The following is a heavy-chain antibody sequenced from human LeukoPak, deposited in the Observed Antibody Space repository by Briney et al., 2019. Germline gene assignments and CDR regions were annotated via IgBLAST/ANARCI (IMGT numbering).Heavy chain of an antibody. V-gene: IGHV4-31*03. D-gene: IGHD3-16*01. J-gene: IGHJ5*02. CDR3: ARAQGRYMITLGGVNWFDP. CDR1: GGSISSGGYY. Sequence: SETLSLTCTVSGGSISSGGYYWSWIRQHPGKGLEWIVYIYYSGSTYYNPSLKSRVTISVDTSKNQFSLKLSSVTAADTAVYYCARAQGRYMITLGGVNWFDPWGQGTLVTVSS. CDR2: IYYSGST.